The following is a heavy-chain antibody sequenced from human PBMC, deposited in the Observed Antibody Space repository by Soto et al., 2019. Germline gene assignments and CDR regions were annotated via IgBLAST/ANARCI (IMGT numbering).Heavy chain of an antibody. D-gene: IGHD4-4*01. CDR3: ARSYSNYCYYYYGMDV. V-gene: IGHV1-46*01. J-gene: IGHJ6*02. Sequence: ASVKVSCKASGCTFTSYYMHWVRQAPGQGLEWMGIINPSGGSTSYAQKFQGRVTMTRDTSTSTVYMELSSLRSEDTAVYYCARSYSNYCYYYYGMDVWGQGTTVTVSS. CDR1: GCTFTSYY. CDR2: INPSGGST.